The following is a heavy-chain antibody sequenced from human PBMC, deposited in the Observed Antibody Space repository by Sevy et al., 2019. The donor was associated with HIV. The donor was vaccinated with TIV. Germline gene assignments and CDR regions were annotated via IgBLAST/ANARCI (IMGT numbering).Heavy chain of an antibody. CDR3: AGAAPGYYYAMDV. CDR2: NFYSGST. V-gene: IGHV4-61*01. J-gene: IGHJ6*02. CDR1: GDSVSSGNYY. Sequence: SETLSLTCTVSGDSVSSGNYYWSWIRQPPGKGLEWIGYNFYSGSTTYNPSLKSRVTISVDTSKNQFSLKLSSVTAADMAVYYCAGAAPGYYYAMDVWGQGTTVTVSS. D-gene: IGHD6-13*01.